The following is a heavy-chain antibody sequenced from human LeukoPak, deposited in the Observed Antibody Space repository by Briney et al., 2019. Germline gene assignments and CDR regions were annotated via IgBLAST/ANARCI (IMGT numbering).Heavy chain of an antibody. CDR1: GGSISSYY. V-gene: IGHV4-4*07. CDR2: IYSSGST. J-gene: IGHJ6*03. CDR3: ARARIAARLGYYYYYMDV. D-gene: IGHD6-6*01. Sequence: PSETLSLTCTVAGGSISSYYWSWVRQPAGEGLEWIGRIYSSGSTNHHPSLKSRVTMSVDTSKNQFSLKLTSVTAADTAVYYCARARIAARLGYYYYYMDVWGKGTTVTVSS.